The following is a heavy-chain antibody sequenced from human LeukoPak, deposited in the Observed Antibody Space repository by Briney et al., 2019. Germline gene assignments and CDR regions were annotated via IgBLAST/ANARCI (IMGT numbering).Heavy chain of an antibody. V-gene: IGHV4-59*08. D-gene: IGHD5-18*01. CDR3: AGHDTAMSDY. CDR1: GGSISSYY. J-gene: IGHJ4*02. CDR2: IYYSGST. Sequence: PSETLSLTCTVPGGSISSYYWSWIRQPPGKGLEWIGYIYYSGSTNYNPSLKSRVTISVDTSKNQFSRKLSSVTAADTAVYYCAGHDTAMSDYWGQGTLVTVSS.